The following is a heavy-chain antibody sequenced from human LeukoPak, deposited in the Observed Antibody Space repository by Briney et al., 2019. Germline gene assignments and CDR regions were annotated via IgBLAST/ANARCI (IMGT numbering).Heavy chain of an antibody. D-gene: IGHD6-19*01. J-gene: IGHJ4*02. CDR1: GGFIKNYY. Sequence: PSETLSLTCTVSGGFIKNYYWNWIPHPAGKGLECIGRIHTSGSTNYNPSLKSRLTVSVDTSKIQFSLRLTSVTAADTAVYYCARDGGSGWYDYWGQGILVTVSS. CDR3: ARDGGSGWYDY. CDR2: IHTSGST. V-gene: IGHV4-4*07.